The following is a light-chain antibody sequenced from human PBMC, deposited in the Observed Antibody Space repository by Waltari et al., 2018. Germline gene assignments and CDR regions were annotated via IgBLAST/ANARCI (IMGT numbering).Light chain of an antibody. Sequence: DFQMTQSPSYLSASAGERVTNTCRASQYISTYLYWYQQKPGKGPKLQIYAASTLQSGVPSRFRGSGSGTDFTFTISSLQLEDFATYYCQQSYDNPRTFGQGTKVEVK. V-gene: IGKV1-39*01. J-gene: IGKJ1*01. CDR1: QYISTY. CDR3: QQSYDNPRT. CDR2: AAS.